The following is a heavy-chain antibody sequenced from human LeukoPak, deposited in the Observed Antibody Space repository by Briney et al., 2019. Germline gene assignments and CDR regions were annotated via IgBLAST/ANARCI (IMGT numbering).Heavy chain of an antibody. CDR3: ARQWNYDILTGYHPPYWYGMDV. J-gene: IGHJ6*02. CDR2: IYYSGST. D-gene: IGHD3-9*01. CDR1: GGSISSYY. V-gene: IGHV4-59*08. Sequence: PSETLSLTCTVSGGSISSYYWSWIRQPPGKGLEWIGYIYYSGSTNYNPSLKSRVTISVDTSKNQFSLKLSSVTAADTAVYYCARQWNYDILTGYHPPYWYGMDVWGQGTTVTVSS.